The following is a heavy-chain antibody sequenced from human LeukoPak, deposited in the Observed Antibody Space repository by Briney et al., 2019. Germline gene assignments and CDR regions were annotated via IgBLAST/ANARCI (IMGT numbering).Heavy chain of an antibody. CDR3: ARPLLYYYGSETYFWFDL. CDR2: INSGNGNT. Sequence: GASVKVSCKASGYTFTNYAIHWVRQAPGQRLEWMGWINSGNGNTKYSQELQGRVAINRDTSATTAYMELSSLRSDDTAFYYCARPLLYYYGSETYFWFDLWGQGTLVTVSS. V-gene: IGHV1-3*01. D-gene: IGHD3-10*01. CDR1: GYTFTNYA. J-gene: IGHJ5*02.